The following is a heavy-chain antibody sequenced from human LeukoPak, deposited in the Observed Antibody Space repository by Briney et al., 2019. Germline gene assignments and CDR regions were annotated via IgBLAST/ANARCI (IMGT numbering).Heavy chain of an antibody. CDR3: ARNYYYASSGYYYVEDYYYGMDV. J-gene: IGHJ6*02. CDR1: GFTSDDYG. CDR2: INWNDGST. D-gene: IGHD3-22*01. Sequence: GGSLRLSCAASGFTSDDYGMSWVRQAPGKGLEWVSGINWNDGSTGYADSVKGRFTISRDNAKNSLYLQMNSLRAEDTALYYCARNYYYASSGYYYVEDYYYGMDVWGQGTTVTVSS. V-gene: IGHV3-20*04.